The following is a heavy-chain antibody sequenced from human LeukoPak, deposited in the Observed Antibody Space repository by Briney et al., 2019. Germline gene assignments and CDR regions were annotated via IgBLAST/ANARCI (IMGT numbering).Heavy chain of an antibody. V-gene: IGHV1-24*01. J-gene: IGHJ4*02. CDR1: GYTLTELS. D-gene: IGHD2-2*01. CDR2: FDPEDGET. Sequence: ASVKVSCKVSGYTLTELSMHWVRQAPGKGLEWMGGFDPEDGETIYAQKFQGRVTMTEDTSTDTAYMELSSLRSEDTAVYYCATGSSTLYCSSTSCYEGYFDYWGQGTLVTVSS. CDR3: ATGSSTLYCSSTSCYEGYFDY.